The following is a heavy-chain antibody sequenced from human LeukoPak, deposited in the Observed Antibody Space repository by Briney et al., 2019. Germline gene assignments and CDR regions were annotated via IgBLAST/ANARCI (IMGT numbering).Heavy chain of an antibody. D-gene: IGHD3-22*01. CDR2: ISYDGSNK. CDR3: AKEGSLDPVVGNAFDI. Sequence: GRSLRPSCAASGFTFSSYGMHWVRQAPGKGLEWVAVISYDGSNKYYADSVKGRFTISRDNSKNTLYLQMNSLRAEDTAVYYCAKEGSLDPVVGNAFDIWGQGTMVTVSS. V-gene: IGHV3-30*18. J-gene: IGHJ3*02. CDR1: GFTFSSYG.